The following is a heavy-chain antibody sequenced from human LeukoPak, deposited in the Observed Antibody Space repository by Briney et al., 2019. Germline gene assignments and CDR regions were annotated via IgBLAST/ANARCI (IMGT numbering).Heavy chain of an antibody. CDR2: IYPGDSDT. Sequence: GASLKISCKGSGSSFTSYWIGWVRPPPGKGLAWMGIIYPGDSDTRYSPSFQGQVTISADQSINTPYLQRRSLKASDTAMYYCARHKPSYKYCSGGSCLMDVWGKGTTVTVSS. CDR3: ARHKPSYKYCSGGSCLMDV. J-gene: IGHJ6*03. V-gene: IGHV5-51*01. D-gene: IGHD2-15*01. CDR1: GSSFTSYW.